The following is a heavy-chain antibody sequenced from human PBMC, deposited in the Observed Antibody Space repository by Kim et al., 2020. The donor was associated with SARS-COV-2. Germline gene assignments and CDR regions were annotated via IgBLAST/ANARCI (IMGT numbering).Heavy chain of an antibody. V-gene: IGHV4-34*01. CDR2: INHSGST. D-gene: IGHD3-22*01. CDR3: ARGPPYDSSGYCDY. J-gene: IGHJ4*02. CDR1: GGSFSGYY. Sequence: SETLSLTCAVYGGSFSGYYWSWIRQPPGKGLEWIGEINHSGSTNYNPSLKSRVTISVDTSKNQFSLKLSSVTAADTAVYYCARGPPYDSSGYCDYWGKGT.